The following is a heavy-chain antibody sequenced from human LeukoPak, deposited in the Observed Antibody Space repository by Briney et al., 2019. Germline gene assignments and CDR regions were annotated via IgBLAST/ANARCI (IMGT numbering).Heavy chain of an antibody. Sequence: ASVKVSCXASGYTFTSYYMHWVRQAPGQGLEWMGIINPSGGSTSYAQKFQGRVTMTRDTSTSTVYMELSSLRSEDTAVYYCARAPVRRYDILTGYFRAFDIWGQGTMVTVSS. CDR3: ARAPVRRYDILTGYFRAFDI. D-gene: IGHD3-9*01. CDR1: GYTFTSYY. J-gene: IGHJ3*02. V-gene: IGHV1-46*03. CDR2: INPSGGST.